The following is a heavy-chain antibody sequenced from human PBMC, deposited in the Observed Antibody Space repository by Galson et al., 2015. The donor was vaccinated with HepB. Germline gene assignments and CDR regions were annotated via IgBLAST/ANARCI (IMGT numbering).Heavy chain of an antibody. Sequence: QSGAEVKKPGESLKISCKGSGYSFTSYWIGWVRQMPGKGLEWMGIIYPGDSDTRYSPSFQGQVTISADKSISTAYLQWSSLKASDTAMYYCARQGVLLWFGSWYFDLWGRGTLVTVSS. J-gene: IGHJ2*01. CDR2: IYPGDSDT. CDR3: ARQGVLLWFGSWYFDL. V-gene: IGHV5-51*01. CDR1: GYSFTSYW. D-gene: IGHD3-10*01.